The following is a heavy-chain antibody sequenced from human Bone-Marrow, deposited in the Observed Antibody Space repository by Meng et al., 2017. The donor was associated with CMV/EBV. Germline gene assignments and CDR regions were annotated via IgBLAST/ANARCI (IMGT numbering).Heavy chain of an antibody. CDR1: GFTFSSYD. CDR3: ARFFVGASDYYGMDV. D-gene: IGHD1-26*01. V-gene: IGHV1-2*02. Sequence: GGSLRLSCAASGFTFSSYDMHWVRQAPGQGLEWMGWINPNSGGTNYAQKFQGRVTMTRDTSIRTAYMELSRLRSDATAVYYCARFFVGASDYYGMDVWGQGTTVTVSS. J-gene: IGHJ6*02. CDR2: INPNSGGT.